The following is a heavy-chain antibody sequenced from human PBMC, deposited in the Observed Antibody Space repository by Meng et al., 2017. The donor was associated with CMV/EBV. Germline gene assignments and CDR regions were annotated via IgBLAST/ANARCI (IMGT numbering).Heavy chain of an antibody. CDR1: GGSISSSSYY. J-gene: IGHJ5*02. CDR3: ARVAPYCSSTSCYVNWFDP. D-gene: IGHD2-2*01. CDR2: IYYSGST. Sequence: ESLKISCTVSGGSISSSSYYWGWIRQPPGKGLEWIGSIYYSGSTYYNPSLKSRVTISVDTSKNQFSLKLSSVTAADTAVYYCARVAPYCSSTSCYVNWFDPWGQGTLVTVSS. V-gene: IGHV4-39*07.